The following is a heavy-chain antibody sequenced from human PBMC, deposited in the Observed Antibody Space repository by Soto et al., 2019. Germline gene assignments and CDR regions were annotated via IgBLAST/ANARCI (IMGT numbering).Heavy chain of an antibody. J-gene: IGHJ6*03. CDR3: ARGSVSTSTLHVYYYYYMDV. V-gene: IGHV3-13*01. D-gene: IGHD2-2*01. CDR1: GFTFSSYD. Sequence: GGSLRLSCAASGFTFSSYDMHWVRQATGKGLEWVSAIGTAGDTYYPGSVKGRFTISRENAKNSLYLQMNSLRAGDTAVYYCARGSVSTSTLHVYYYYYMDVWGQGTTVTVSS. CDR2: IGTAGDT.